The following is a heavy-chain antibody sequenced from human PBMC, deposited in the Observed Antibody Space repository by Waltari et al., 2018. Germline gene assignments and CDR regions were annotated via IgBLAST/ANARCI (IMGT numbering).Heavy chain of an antibody. J-gene: IGHJ4*02. CDR2: IKQDGSEK. CDR3: ARSSRRSSWYGNFDY. D-gene: IGHD6-13*01. Sequence: EVQLVESGGALFQPGGSLRLSCAASGFTFGSHWMSWVRQDPGKGLEWVDNIKQDGSEKYYGDSVEGRFTISRDNTKSSLYLQINSLRAEDTAVYYCARSSRRSSWYGNFDYWGQGTLVTVSS. CDR1: GFTFGSHW. V-gene: IGHV3-7*01.